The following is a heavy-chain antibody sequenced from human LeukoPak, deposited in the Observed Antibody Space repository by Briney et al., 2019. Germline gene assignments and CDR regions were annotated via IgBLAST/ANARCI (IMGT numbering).Heavy chain of an antibody. J-gene: IGHJ4*02. CDR1: GFTFSSYW. CDR3: ARDSYDSSDY. CDR2: IKHDGSDK. Sequence: GGSLRLSCAASGFTFSSYWMSWVRQAPGKGLEWVANIKHDGSDKYYVASVKGLFTISRDNAKHSLYLQMDSLRAEDTAVYYCARDSYDSSDYWGQGTLVTVSS. V-gene: IGHV3-7*05. D-gene: IGHD6-6*01.